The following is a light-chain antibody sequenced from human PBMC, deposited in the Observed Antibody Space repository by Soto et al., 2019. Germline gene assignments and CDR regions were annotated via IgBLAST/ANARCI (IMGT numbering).Light chain of an antibody. CDR3: QVWDRSSDVI. J-gene: IGLJ2*01. CDR1: NIGSKS. V-gene: IGLV3-21*02. Sequence: SYELTQPPSVSVAPGQTARIICGGNNIGSKSVHWYQLKAGQAPEVVVFHDSDRPSGIPDRFSGSKFGTTATLTISRVEAGDEADYYCQVWDRSSDVIFGGGTKLTVL. CDR2: HDS.